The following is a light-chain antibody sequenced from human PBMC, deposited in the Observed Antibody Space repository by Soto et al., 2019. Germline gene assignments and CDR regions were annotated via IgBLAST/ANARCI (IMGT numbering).Light chain of an antibody. V-gene: IGLV4-69*01. J-gene: IGLJ2*01. CDR3: QTWGTGIYVV. CDR2: LNSDGSH. CDR1: SGHSSYA. Sequence: QPVLTQSPSASASLGASVKLTCTLSSGHSSYAIAWHQQQPEKGPRYLMKLNSDGSHSKGDGIPDRFSGSSSGAERYLTISSLQSEDEADYYCQTWGTGIYVVFGGGTQLTFL.